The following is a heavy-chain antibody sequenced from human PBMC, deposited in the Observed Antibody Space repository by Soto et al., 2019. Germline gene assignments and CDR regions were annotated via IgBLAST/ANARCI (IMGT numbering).Heavy chain of an antibody. V-gene: IGHV3-9*01. CDR1: GFRFEQYV. Sequence: VQVVASGGGLVQPGRSLRLSCAVSGFRFEQYVMHWVRQAPGKGLECVSTVSPTGDTVAYADSVEGRFTVSRDNVKNSLYLQMDSHKGAETPFYYCLTDAPNGSIDDWGQGTLVTVSS. CDR3: LTDAPNGSIDD. J-gene: IGHJ4*02. D-gene: IGHD3-10*01. CDR2: VSPTGDTV.